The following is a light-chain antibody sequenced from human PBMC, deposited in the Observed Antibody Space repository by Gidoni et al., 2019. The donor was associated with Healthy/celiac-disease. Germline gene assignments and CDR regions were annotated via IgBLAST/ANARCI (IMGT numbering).Light chain of an antibody. V-gene: IGKV3-20*01. CDR1: QSVSSSY. CDR3: QQYGSSLGT. J-gene: IGKJ2*01. Sequence: EIVLTQSSGTLSLSPGERATLSCRASQSVSSSYLAWYQQKPGQAPRLLIDGASSRATGIPDRFSGSGSGTDITLTISRLEPEDFAVYYCQQYGSSLGTFGQGTKLEIK. CDR2: GAS.